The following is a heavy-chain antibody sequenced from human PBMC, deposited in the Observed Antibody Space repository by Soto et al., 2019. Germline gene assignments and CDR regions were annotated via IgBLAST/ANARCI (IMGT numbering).Heavy chain of an antibody. Sequence: GGSLRLSCAASRFTFSSYAMSWVRQAPGKGLEWVSSISGNGGNTYYADSVKGRFTISRDNSKNTLYLQMNSLRVEDTAVYYCAKNSENFGDSKYDYWGQGTLVTVSS. J-gene: IGHJ4*02. CDR1: RFTFSSYA. D-gene: IGHD4-17*01. V-gene: IGHV3-23*01. CDR2: ISGNGGNT. CDR3: AKNSENFGDSKYDY.